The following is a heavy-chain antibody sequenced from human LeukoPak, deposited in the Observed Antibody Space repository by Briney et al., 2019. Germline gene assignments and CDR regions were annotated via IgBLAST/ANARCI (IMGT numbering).Heavy chain of an antibody. CDR2: IYTSGST. CDR3: ARGYYDFWSGYSYYCDY. CDR1: GGSISSGSYY. V-gene: IGHV4-61*02. D-gene: IGHD3-3*01. Sequence: PSQTLSLTCTVSGGSISSGSYYWSWIRQPAGKGLEWIGRIYTSGSTNYNPSLKSRVTISVDTSKNQFSLKLSSVTAADTAVYYCARGYYDFWSGYSYYCDYWGQGTLVPSPQ. J-gene: IGHJ4*02.